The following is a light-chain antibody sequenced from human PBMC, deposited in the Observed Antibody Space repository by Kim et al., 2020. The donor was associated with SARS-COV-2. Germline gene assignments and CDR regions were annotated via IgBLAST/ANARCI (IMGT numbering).Light chain of an antibody. V-gene: IGLV3-19*01. J-gene: IGLJ2*01. Sequence: SSELTQDPAVSVALGQTVMITCQGDSLRSYYASWYQKKPGQAPVLVIYGKNNRPSGIPDRFSGSSSGNTASLTITGAQSEDEADYYCNSWASSVNHLVF. CDR3: NSWASSVNHLV. CDR2: GKN. CDR1: SLRSYY.